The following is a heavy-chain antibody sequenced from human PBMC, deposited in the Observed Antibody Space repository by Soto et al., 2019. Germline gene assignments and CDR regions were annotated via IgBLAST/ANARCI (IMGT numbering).Heavy chain of an antibody. CDR1: GFTFSSYA. D-gene: IGHD3-3*01. Sequence: GGSLRLSCSASGFTFSSYAMSWVRQAPGKGLEWVSAISGSGGSTYYADSVKGRFTISRDNSKNTLYLQMNSLRAEDTAVYYCAKALSIFGVVIIFDYWGQGTLVTVSS. V-gene: IGHV3-23*01. CDR2: ISGSGGST. J-gene: IGHJ4*02. CDR3: AKALSIFGVVIIFDY.